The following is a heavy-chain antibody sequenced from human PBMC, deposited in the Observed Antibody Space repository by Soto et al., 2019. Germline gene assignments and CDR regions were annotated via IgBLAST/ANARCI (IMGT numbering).Heavy chain of an antibody. CDR2: IYWNDDK. J-gene: IGHJ4*02. CDR3: VDSPDYSPADC. V-gene: IGHV2-5*01. CDR1: GFSLSTFGMG. Sequence: QITLKEAGPSLVKPTQTLTLTCTFSGFSLSTFGMGVGWIRQSPGKALAWLALIYWNDDKRYSPPLNSRITIATDIPKNLVVLTTTNVAPVDAATYYCVDSPDYSPADCWGQGTLVTVSS. D-gene: IGHD2-15*01.